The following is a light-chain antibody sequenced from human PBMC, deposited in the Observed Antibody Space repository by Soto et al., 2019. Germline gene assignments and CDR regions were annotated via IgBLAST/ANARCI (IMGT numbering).Light chain of an antibody. CDR3: QQSNSFWT. CDR1: QSISTW. J-gene: IGKJ1*01. Sequence: DIQMTQSPSTLSASVGDRVTITCRASQSISTWLAWYQQKPGKAPKLLIYDAFYLERGVPSRFSGSGSGTEFTLTISSLQPDDLATYYCQQSNSFWTFGQGTKVKI. CDR2: DAF. V-gene: IGKV1-5*01.